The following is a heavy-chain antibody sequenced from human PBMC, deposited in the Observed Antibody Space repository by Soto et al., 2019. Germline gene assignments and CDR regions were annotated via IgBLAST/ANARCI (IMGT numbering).Heavy chain of an antibody. CDR2: IKSTTDGGTT. V-gene: IGHV3-15*07. Sequence: PGGSLRLSCAASGFTFSNAWMNWVRQAPGKGLEWVAHIKSTTDGGTTDYAAPVKGRFTISRDDSKNTLYLQMNSLKIADTAVYYCTADQGTSWNDYWGQGTLVTVSS. D-gene: IGHD1-1*01. CDR3: TADQGTSWNDY. J-gene: IGHJ4*02. CDR1: GFTFSNAW.